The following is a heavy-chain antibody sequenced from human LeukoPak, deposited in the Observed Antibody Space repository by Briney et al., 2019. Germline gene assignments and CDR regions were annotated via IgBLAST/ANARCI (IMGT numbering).Heavy chain of an antibody. D-gene: IGHD3-3*01. Sequence: ASVKVSCKASGYTFTSYGISWVRQAPGQGLEWMGWISAYNGNTNYAQKFQGRVTMTTDTSTSTAYMELRSLRSDDTAVYYCARPMGDFWSGYLTNWFDPWGQGTLVTVSS. CDR2: ISAYNGNT. V-gene: IGHV1-18*01. J-gene: IGHJ5*02. CDR1: GYTFTSYG. CDR3: ARPMGDFWSGYLTNWFDP.